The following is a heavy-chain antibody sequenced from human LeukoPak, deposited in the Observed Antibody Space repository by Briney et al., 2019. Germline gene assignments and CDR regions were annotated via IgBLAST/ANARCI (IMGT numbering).Heavy chain of an antibody. CDR1: GFTFGSYA. Sequence: PGGSLRLSCAASGFTFGSYAMHWVRQAPGKGLEWVAVIWYDGSNKYYPDSVKGRFTISRDNSKNTLYLQMNSLRAEDTAVYYCATIRNCGGDCYYFDYWGQGTLVTVSS. D-gene: IGHD2-21*02. CDR2: IWYDGSNK. J-gene: IGHJ4*02. V-gene: IGHV3-33*03. CDR3: ATIRNCGGDCYYFDY.